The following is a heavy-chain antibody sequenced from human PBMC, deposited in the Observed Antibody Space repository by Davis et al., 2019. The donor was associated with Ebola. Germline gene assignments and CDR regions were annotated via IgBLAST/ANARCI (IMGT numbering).Heavy chain of an antibody. CDR3: ARIGPRLRFLGMDV. Sequence: AASVKVSCKASGYTFTSYDINWVRQATGQGLEWMGWMNPNSGNTGYAQKFQGRVTMTRNTSISTAYMELSSLRSEDTAVYYCARIGPRLRFLGMDVWGQGTTVTVSS. CDR1: GYTFTSYD. J-gene: IGHJ6*02. D-gene: IGHD3-3*01. V-gene: IGHV1-8*01. CDR2: MNPNSGNT.